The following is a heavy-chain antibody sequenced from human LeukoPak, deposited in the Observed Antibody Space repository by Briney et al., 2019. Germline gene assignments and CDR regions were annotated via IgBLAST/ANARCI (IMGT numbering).Heavy chain of an antibody. V-gene: IGHV3-30-3*01. D-gene: IGHD5-18*01. CDR1: GFTFSSYA. Sequence: GGSLRLSCAASGFTFSSYAMHWVHQAPGKGLEWVAVISYDGSNKYYADSVKGRFTISRDNSKNTLYLQMNSLRAEDTAVYYCARGQWDTAMVPGYFDYWGQGALVTVSS. CDR2: ISYDGSNK. CDR3: ARGQWDTAMVPGYFDY. J-gene: IGHJ4*02.